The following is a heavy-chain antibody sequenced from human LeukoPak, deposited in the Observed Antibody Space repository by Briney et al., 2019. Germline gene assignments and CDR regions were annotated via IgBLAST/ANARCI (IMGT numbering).Heavy chain of an antibody. CDR3: VRDQSFYDSGSPYRPGDYFDY. J-gene: IGHJ4*02. V-gene: IGHV4-4*07. CDR2: IYTSGST. D-gene: IGHD3-10*01. Sequence: SSETLSLTCTVSGGSISSYYWSWIRQPAGKGLEWIGRIYTSGSTNYNPSLKSRVTMSVDTSKNQFSLKLSSVTAADTARYYCVRDQSFYDSGSPYRPGDYFDYWGQGTMVTVSS. CDR1: GGSISSYY.